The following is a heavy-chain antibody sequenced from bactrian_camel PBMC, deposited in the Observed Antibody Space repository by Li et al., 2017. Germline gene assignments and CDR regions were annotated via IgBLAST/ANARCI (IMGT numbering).Heavy chain of an antibody. D-gene: IGHD4*01. CDR2: FYTGTGIS. Sequence: QLVESGGGSVQAGRSLRLSCVVPGNIYSDNYMGWFRQAPGKEREGVATFYTGTGISEYASSVRGRFTVSRDNVKNTVYLHMKNLKPEDTGLYYCAAGSPRLSRVARDYVHWGQGTQVTVS. CDR3: AAGSPRLSRVARDYVH. J-gene: IGHJ4*01. V-gene: IGHV3S54*01. CDR1: GNIYSDNY.